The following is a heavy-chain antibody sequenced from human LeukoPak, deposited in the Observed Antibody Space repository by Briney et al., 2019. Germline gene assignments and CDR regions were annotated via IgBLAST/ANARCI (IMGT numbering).Heavy chain of an antibody. V-gene: IGHV1-2*02. CDR1: GYTFTGYY. CDR2: INPNSGGT. J-gene: IGHJ5*02. Sequence: ASVKVSCKASGYTFTGYYMHRVRQAPGQGLEWMGWINPNSGGTNYAQKFQGRVTMTRDTSISTAYMELSRLRSDDTAVYYCARESRMVRGVIITGWFDPWGQGTLVTVSS. D-gene: IGHD3-10*01. CDR3: ARESRMVRGVIITGWFDP.